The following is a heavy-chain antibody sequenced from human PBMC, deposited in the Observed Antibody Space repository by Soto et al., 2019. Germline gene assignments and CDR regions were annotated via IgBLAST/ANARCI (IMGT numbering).Heavy chain of an antibody. V-gene: IGHV5-51*01. J-gene: IGHJ6*02. CDR3: ARRYCSGGSCPTPRIMDV. CDR2: IYPGDSDT. CDR1: GYSFTSYW. D-gene: IGHD2-15*01. Sequence: PGESLKISCKGSGYSFTSYWIGWVRQMPGKGLEWMGIIYPGDSDTRYSPSFQGQVTISADKSISTAYLQWSSLKASDTAMYYCARRYCSGGSCPTPRIMDVWGQGTTVTVSS.